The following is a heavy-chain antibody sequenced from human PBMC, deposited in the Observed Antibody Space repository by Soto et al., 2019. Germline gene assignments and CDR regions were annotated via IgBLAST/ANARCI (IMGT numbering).Heavy chain of an antibody. D-gene: IGHD2-15*01. J-gene: IGHJ4*02. CDR1: GFAFSSEW. V-gene: IGHV3-74*01. Sequence: GSLRLSCAASGFAFSSEWMHWARQAPGKGLVWVSRIDPYDTGITYADSVKGRFTISRDNAKNTLYLQMNSLRAEDTAVYYCTSDTFGARDSWGQGTLVTVSS. CDR2: IDPYDTGI. CDR3: TSDTFGARDS.